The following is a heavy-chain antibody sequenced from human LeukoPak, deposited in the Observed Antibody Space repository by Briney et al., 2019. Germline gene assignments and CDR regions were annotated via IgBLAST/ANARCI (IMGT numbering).Heavy chain of an antibody. CDR3: GIATEDYRLFF. V-gene: IGHV3-30*02. CDR1: GFTLSNYG. CDR2: IQSDESNK. D-gene: IGHD2-8*01. J-gene: IGHJ4*02. Sequence: PGGSLRLSCTASGFTLSNYGFHWVRQAPGRGLEWVAFIQSDESNKRYADSVKGRFTVSRDNSKNTLYLQMNSLRPEDTADCTKGIATEDYRLFFWGQGALVTVPS.